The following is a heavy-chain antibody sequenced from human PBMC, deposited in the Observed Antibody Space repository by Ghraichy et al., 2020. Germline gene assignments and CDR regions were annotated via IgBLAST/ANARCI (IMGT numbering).Heavy chain of an antibody. CDR3: ARDHSGSYVDDY. Sequence: SVKVSCKASGGTFSSYAISWVRQAPGQGLEWMGGIIPIFGTANYAQKFQGRVTITADESTSTAYMELSSLRSEDTAVYYCARDHSGSYVDDYWGQGTLVTVSS. J-gene: IGHJ4*02. D-gene: IGHD1-26*01. CDR1: GGTFSSYA. V-gene: IGHV1-69*13. CDR2: IIPIFGTA.